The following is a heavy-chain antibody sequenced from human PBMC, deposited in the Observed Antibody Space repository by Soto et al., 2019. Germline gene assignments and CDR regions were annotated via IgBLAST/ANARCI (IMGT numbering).Heavy chain of an antibody. CDR3: TTDPRDRGSSWYGIANYYYYGMDV. CDR2: IKSKTDGGTT. V-gene: IGHV3-15*07. D-gene: IGHD6-13*01. CDR1: GFTFSNAW. J-gene: IGHJ6*02. Sequence: EVQLVESGGGLVKPGGSLRLSCAASGFTFSNAWMNWVRQAPGKGLEWVGRIKSKTDGGTTDYAAPVKGRFTISRDDSKNTLYLQMNSLKTEDTAVYYCTTDPRDRGSSWYGIANYYYYGMDVWGQGTTVTVSS.